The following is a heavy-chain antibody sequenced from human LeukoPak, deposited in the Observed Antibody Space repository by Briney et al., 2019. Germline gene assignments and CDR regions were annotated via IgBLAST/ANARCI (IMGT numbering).Heavy chain of an antibody. J-gene: IGHJ5*02. CDR2: SNPNSGGT. D-gene: IGHD2-2*03. Sequence: ASVKVSCKASGYTFTGYYMHWLRQAPAQGLEWMGWSNPNSGGTNYAQKFQGRVTMTRDTSISTAYMELSRLRSDDTAVYYCARAVDIVVVPAAPFDPWGQGTLVTVSS. CDR3: ARAVDIVVVPAAPFDP. CDR1: GYTFTGYY. V-gene: IGHV1-2*02.